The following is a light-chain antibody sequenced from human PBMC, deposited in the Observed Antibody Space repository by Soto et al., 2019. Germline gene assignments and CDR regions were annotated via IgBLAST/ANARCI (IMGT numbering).Light chain of an antibody. CDR1: QSITDW. V-gene: IGKV1-5*01. CDR2: GAS. J-gene: IGKJ1*01. CDR3: QHYNSYSEA. Sequence: DIQMTQSPSTLSASVGDRVTITCRASQSITDWLAWYQQKPGQAPKLLISGASSLQSGVPSRFSGSGSGTEFTLTISSLQPDDFATYYCQHYNSYSEAFGQGTKVDI.